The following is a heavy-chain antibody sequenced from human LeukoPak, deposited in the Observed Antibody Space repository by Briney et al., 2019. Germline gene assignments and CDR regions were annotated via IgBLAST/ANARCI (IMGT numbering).Heavy chain of an antibody. J-gene: IGHJ4*02. CDR3: ARDRFLEWLFDY. D-gene: IGHD3-3*01. CDR1: GFTFSNSA. V-gene: IGHV3-30-3*01. CDR2: ISHNGGNT. Sequence: GGSLRLSCAASGFTFSNSAMHWVRQAPGKGLEWVAVISHNGGNTYYADSVKGRFTISRDNAKNSLYLQMNSLRAEDTAVYYCARDRFLEWLFDYWGQGTLVTVSS.